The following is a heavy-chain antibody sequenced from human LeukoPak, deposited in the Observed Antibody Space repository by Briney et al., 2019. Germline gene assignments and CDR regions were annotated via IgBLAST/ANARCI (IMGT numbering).Heavy chain of an antibody. CDR2: IYYSGST. J-gene: IGHJ4*02. V-gene: IGHV4-59*01. D-gene: IGHD3-22*01. CDR3: ARDLGRYYDSSGARGDY. Sequence: SSETLSLTCTVSGGSISSYYWSWIRQPPGKGLELIGYIYYSGSTNYNPSLKSRVTISVDTSKNQFSLKLSSVTAADTAVYYCARDLGRYYDSSGARGDYWGQGTLVTVSS. CDR1: GGSISSYY.